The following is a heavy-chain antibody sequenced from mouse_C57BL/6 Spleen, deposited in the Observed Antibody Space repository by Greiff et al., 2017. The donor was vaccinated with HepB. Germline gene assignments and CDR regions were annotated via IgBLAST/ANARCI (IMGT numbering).Heavy chain of an antibody. V-gene: IGHV1-61*01. Sequence: VQLQQPGAELVRPGSSVKLSCKASGYTFTSYWMDWVKQRPGQGLEWIGNIYPSDSETHYNQKFKDKATFAVDKSSSTAYMQLSSLTSEDSAVYYCARAGTPLYFDYWGQGTTLTVSS. J-gene: IGHJ2*01. D-gene: IGHD4-1*01. CDR2: IYPSDSET. CDR1: GYTFTSYW. CDR3: ARAGTPLYFDY.